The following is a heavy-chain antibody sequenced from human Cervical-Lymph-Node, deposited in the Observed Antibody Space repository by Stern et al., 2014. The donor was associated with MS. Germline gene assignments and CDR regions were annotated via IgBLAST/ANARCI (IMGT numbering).Heavy chain of an antibody. D-gene: IGHD5-12*01. V-gene: IGHV1-69*02. CDR3: AAGGPLLSGHSDYLSHFDDF. CDR2: VIPFLGIT. J-gene: IGHJ4*02. CDR1: GGTFSSRHT. Sequence: QVQLVQSGAEVKKPGSSVKVSCKASGGTFSSRHTISWVRQATGQGLEWMGRVIPFLGITNYAQNFQDRVTITADTSTNTSYMELSSLRSEDTALYYCAAGGPLLSGHSDYLSHFDDFWGLGTLVTVSS.